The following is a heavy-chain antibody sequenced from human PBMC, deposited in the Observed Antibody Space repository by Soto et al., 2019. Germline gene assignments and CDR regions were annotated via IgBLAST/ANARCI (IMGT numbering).Heavy chain of an antibody. CDR2: IYYSGST. V-gene: IGHV4-59*08. Sequence: SETLSLTCTVSGGSISSYYWSWIRQPPGKGLEWIGYIYYSGSTNYNPSLKSRVTISVDTSKNQFSLKLSSVTAADTAVYYCARHGGYMDSGYDGGTFDYWGQGTLVTVS. CDR3: ARHGGYMDSGYDGGTFDY. D-gene: IGHD5-12*01. CDR1: GGSISSYY. J-gene: IGHJ4*02.